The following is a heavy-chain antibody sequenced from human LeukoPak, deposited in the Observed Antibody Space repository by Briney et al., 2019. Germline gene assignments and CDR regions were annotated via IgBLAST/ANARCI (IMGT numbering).Heavy chain of an antibody. CDR3: ARGRTHTAMVTRVYYYYGMDV. D-gene: IGHD5-18*01. Sequence: SETLSLTCAVYGGSLSGYYWSWIRQPPGKGLEWIGEINHSGSTNYNPSLKSRVTISVDTSKNQFSLKLSSVTAADTAVYYCARGRTHTAMVTRVYYYYGMDVWGQGTTVTVSS. V-gene: IGHV4-34*01. J-gene: IGHJ6*02. CDR2: INHSGST. CDR1: GGSLSGYY.